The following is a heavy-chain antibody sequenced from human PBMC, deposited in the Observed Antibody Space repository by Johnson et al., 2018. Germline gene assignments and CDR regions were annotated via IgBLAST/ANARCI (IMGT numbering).Heavy chain of an antibody. CDR3: ARNPYSDYEFDY. V-gene: IGHV3-30-3*01. Sequence: QVQLVQSGGGVVQPGRSLRLSCAASGFTFSSYAMHWVRQAPGKGLEWVAVISYDGSNKYYADSVKGRFTISRDNSKNTLFLQMNSLRAEDTAVYYCARNPYSDYEFDYWGQGTLVTVSS. CDR2: ISYDGSNK. J-gene: IGHJ4*02. CDR1: GFTFSSYA. D-gene: IGHD4-11*01.